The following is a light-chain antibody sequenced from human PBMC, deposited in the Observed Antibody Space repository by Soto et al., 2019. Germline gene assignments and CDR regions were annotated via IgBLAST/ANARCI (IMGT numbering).Light chain of an antibody. CDR2: GAS. J-gene: IGKJ1*01. V-gene: IGKV3-15*01. CDR1: QSVGHN. Sequence: DIVMTQSPVTLSVSPGDRATLSCRASQSVGHNLAWFQQKPGQAPRLLIYGASDGARGIPDRFSGSGFGTEFTLTISSLQSEDLAVYYCQQYNNWPRTFGQGTKVEMK. CDR3: QQYNNWPRT.